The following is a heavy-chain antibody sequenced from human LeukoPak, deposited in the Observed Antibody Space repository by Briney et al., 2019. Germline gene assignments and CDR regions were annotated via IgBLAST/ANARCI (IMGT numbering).Heavy chain of an antibody. D-gene: IGHD2-15*01. Sequence: KSSETLSLTCAVYGGSFSGYYRSWIRQPPGKGLEWIGEINHSGSTNYNPSLKSRVTISVDTSKNQFSLKLSSVTAADTAVYYCARRGYCSGGSCYLYYFDYWGQGTLVTVSS. CDR3: ARRGYCSGGSCYLYYFDY. CDR1: GGSFSGYY. CDR2: INHSGST. V-gene: IGHV4-34*01. J-gene: IGHJ4*02.